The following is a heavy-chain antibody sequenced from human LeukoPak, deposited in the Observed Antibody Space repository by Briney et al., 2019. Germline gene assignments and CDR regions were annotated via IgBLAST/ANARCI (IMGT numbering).Heavy chain of an antibody. CDR2: IYTSGST. CDR1: GGSISSYF. V-gene: IGHV4-4*07. J-gene: IGHJ3*02. CDR3: ARGDDFDI. Sequence: SETLSLTCTVSGGSISSYFWSWIRQPAGKGPEWIGRIYTSGSTNYNPSLKSRVTMSVDTSKKEFSLKLRSVTAADTAVYYCARGDDFDIWGHGTMVTVSS.